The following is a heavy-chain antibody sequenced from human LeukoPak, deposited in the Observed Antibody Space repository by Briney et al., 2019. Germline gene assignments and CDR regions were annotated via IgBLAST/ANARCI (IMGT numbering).Heavy chain of an antibody. D-gene: IGHD5-24*01. V-gene: IGHV5-51*01. CDR1: GSSFTSYW. CDR2: IFPGDSDT. Sequence: GGPLKISCKGPGSSFTSYWISWVRQLPGKGLEWMGVIFPGDSDTTYRPSFQGQATISAATSISTAYVQWSSLQASDTAMYYCVRSARDGYHDAFDVWGQGTMVTVSS. J-gene: IGHJ3*01. CDR3: VRSARDGYHDAFDV.